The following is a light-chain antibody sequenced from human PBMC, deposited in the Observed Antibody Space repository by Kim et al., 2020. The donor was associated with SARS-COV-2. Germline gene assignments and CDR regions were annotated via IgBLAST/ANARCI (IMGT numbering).Light chain of an antibody. CDR1: SNNVGYEG. CDR3: SAWDSSLSAWV. J-gene: IGLJ3*02. V-gene: IGLV10-54*04. Sequence: QTATLTCTGNSNNVGYEGAAWLQQHQGHPPKLLSYRNNNRPSGISDRFSACRSGNTASLTITGLQPEDETDYYCSAWDSSLSAWVFGGGTKLTVL. CDR2: RNN.